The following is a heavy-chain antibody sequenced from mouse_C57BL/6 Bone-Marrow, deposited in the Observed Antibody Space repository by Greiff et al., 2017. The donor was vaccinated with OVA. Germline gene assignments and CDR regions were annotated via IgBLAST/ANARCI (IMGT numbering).Heavy chain of an antibody. J-gene: IGHJ3*01. Sequence: EVKLQESGGGLVKPGGSLKLSCAASGFTFSSYAMSWVRQTPEKRLEWVATISDGGSYTYYPDNVKGRFTISRDNATNNLYLQMSHLKSEDTAMYYCAWFAYWGQGTLVTVSA. CDR3: AWFAY. CDR1: GFTFSSYA. CDR2: ISDGGSYT. V-gene: IGHV5-4*03.